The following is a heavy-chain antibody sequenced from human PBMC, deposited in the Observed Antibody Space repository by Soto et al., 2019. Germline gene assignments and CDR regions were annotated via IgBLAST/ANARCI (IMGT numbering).Heavy chain of an antibody. J-gene: IGHJ5*02. Sequence: ASVKVSCKASGYTFTGYYMHWVRQAPGQGLEWMGWINPNSGGTNYAQKFQGWVTMTRDTSISTAYMELSRLRSDDTAVYYCARGGPQVLTWGWDWFDPWGQGTLVTVSS. D-gene: IGHD3-16*01. CDR3: ARGGPQVLTWGWDWFDP. V-gene: IGHV1-2*04. CDR1: GYTFTGYY. CDR2: INPNSGGT.